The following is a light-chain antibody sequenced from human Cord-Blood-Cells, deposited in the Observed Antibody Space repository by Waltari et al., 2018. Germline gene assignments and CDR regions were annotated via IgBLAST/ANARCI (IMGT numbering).Light chain of an antibody. Sequence: QSVLTQPPSPSGTPGQRVTISCSGSSSNLGSNTVNWYQQLHGPAPKLLIDSYKQRTSGVPDRFPGSKSGTSASLAISGLQSEDEADYYCAAWDYSLNGYVFGTGTKVTVL. V-gene: IGLV1-44*01. CDR3: AAWDYSLNGYV. J-gene: IGLJ1*01. CDR2: SYK. CDR1: SSNLGSNT.